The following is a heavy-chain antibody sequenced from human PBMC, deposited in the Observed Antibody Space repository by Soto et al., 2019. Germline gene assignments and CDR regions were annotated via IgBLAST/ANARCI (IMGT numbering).Heavy chain of an antibody. D-gene: IGHD5-18*01. V-gene: IGHV1-69*13. Sequence: ASVKVSCKASGGTFSSYAISWVRQAPGQGLEWMGGIIPIFGTANYAQKFQGRVTITADESTSTAYMELSSLRSEDTAVYYCARSETTHRTAPDHYYYYYGMDVWGQGTTVTVSS. CDR3: ARSETTHRTAPDHYYYYYGMDV. CDR2: IIPIFGTA. J-gene: IGHJ6*02. CDR1: GGTFSSYA.